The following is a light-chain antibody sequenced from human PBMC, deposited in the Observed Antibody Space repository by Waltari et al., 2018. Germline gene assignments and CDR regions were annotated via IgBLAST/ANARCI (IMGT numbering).Light chain of an antibody. V-gene: IGLV1-44*01. CDR1: TSNIGTHT. CDR3: ATWDDSLSGRV. CDR2: ANY. Sequence: QSVLTQPPSTSGTPGQRVTISCSRSTSNIGTHTATWYQLLPGTAPKTVIFANYHRPSGVPDRFSASKSGTSASLVISGLQSEDEADYFCATWDDSLSGRVFGGGTKVTVL. J-gene: IGLJ3*02.